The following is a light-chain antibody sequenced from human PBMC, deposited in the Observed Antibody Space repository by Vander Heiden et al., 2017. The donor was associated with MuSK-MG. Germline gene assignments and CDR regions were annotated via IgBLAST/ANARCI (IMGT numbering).Light chain of an antibody. CDR2: KDN. Sequence: QSVRTQPPSASGTPGQRVIISCSGSSSNIVSNYVYWYQQLPGTAPKLLIYKDNQRPSGVPDRFSGSKSGTSASLAISGLRSEDEANYYCAAWDDSMSAVVFGGGTKLTVL. V-gene: IGLV1-47*01. CDR3: AAWDDSMSAVV. CDR1: SSNIVSNY. J-gene: IGLJ2*01.